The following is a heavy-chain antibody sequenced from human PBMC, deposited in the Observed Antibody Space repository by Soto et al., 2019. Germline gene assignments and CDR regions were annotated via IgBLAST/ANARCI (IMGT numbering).Heavy chain of an antibody. D-gene: IGHD4-17*01. CDR3: ASADYGDLRFAY. CDR2: ISAYNGNT. V-gene: IGHV1-18*01. J-gene: IGHJ4*02. Sequence: ASVKVSCKASGYTFTSYGISWVRQAPGQGLEWMGWISAYNGNTNYAQKLQGRVTMTTDTSTSTAYMELRSLRSDDTAVYYCASADYGDLRFAYWGQGTLVTVSS. CDR1: GYTFTSYG.